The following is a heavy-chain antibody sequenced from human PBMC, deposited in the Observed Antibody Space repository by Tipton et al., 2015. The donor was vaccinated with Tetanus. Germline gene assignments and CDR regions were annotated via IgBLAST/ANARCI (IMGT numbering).Heavy chain of an antibody. CDR2: VDPRDSQA. J-gene: IGHJ2*01. D-gene: IGHD2-15*01. V-gene: IGHV5-51*01. CDR3: ARRRSAVLGGSYHWYFDL. Sequence: QSGAEVRKPGESLKISCQGSGYNFSHYSIGWVRQTPDRGLEWMGIVDPRDSQATYGPSFQGQVTISADRSSDVAYLHWNSLKASDTGIYYCARRRSAVLGGSYHWYFDLWGRGTLVGVSS. CDR1: GYNFSHYS.